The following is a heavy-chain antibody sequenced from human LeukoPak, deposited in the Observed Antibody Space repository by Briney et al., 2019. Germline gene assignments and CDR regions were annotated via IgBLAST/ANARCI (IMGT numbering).Heavy chain of an antibody. CDR1: KFTFSDYG. D-gene: IGHD3-10*01. CDR2: ISYDGSNR. CDR3: AKDFYGSGTYLTDY. Sequence: GRSLRLSCAASKFTFSDYGMHWVRQAPGKGLEWVAVISYDGSNRHYEDSVKGRFTISRDNSENTLYLQMSSLRPEDTAVYYCAKDFYGSGTYLTDYWGQGILVTVSS. V-gene: IGHV3-30*18. J-gene: IGHJ4*02.